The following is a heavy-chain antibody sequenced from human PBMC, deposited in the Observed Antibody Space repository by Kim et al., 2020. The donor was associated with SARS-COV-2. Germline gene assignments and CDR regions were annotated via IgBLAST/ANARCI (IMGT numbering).Heavy chain of an antibody. Sequence: NYAEKFQGRVTITADESASAAYMELSSLRSEDAAVYYCARGQQLVRTLDYWGQGTLVTVSS. V-gene: IGHV1-69*01. D-gene: IGHD6-13*01. J-gene: IGHJ4*02. CDR3: ARGQQLVRTLDY.